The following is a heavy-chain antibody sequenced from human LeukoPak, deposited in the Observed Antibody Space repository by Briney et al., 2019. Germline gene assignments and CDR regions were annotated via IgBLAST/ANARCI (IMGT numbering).Heavy chain of an antibody. D-gene: IGHD3-9*01. CDR3: ARGELRYFDWLRAPPTSRRAFDI. Sequence: PSETLSLTCAVYGGSFSGYYWSWIRQPPGKGLEWIGEISHSGSTNYNPSLKSRVTISVDTSKNQFSLKLSSVTAADTAVYYCARGELRYFDWLRAPPTSRRAFDIWGQGTMVTVSS. CDR1: GGSFSGYY. V-gene: IGHV4-34*01. J-gene: IGHJ3*02. CDR2: ISHSGST.